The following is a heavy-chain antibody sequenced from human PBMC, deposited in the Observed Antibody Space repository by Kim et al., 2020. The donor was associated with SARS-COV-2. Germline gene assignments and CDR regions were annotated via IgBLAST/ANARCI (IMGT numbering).Heavy chain of an antibody. J-gene: IGHJ6*02. Sequence: ASVKVSCKASGCTFTSYYMHWVPQAPGQGLEWMGIINPSGGGTNYADKFQGRVTMTRDASTSTVYMELSSIRSEDTAVYYCARDRNNFWYAMDVWGQGT. CDR3: ARDRNNFWYAMDV. D-gene: IGHD1-1*01. CDR2: INPSGGGT. V-gene: IGHV1-46*01. CDR1: GCTFTSYY.